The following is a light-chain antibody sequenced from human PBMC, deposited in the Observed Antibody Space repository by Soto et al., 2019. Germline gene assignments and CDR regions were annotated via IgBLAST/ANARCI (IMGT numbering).Light chain of an antibody. CDR1: QSISVW. Sequence: DIQMTQSPSTLSASVGDRVTITCRASQSISVWLAWYQQKPGKAPKFLIYDGSTLESGVPARFSGSGSGTEFTLTISSLQPDDFGTYFCQQYDSYPWTFGQGTKVDIK. V-gene: IGKV1-5*01. CDR3: QQYDSYPWT. CDR2: DGS. J-gene: IGKJ1*01.